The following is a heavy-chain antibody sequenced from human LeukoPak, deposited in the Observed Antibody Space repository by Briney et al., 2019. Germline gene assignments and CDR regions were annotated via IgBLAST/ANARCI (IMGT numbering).Heavy chain of an antibody. CDR1: GFTFSSYG. CDR2: ISYDGSNK. D-gene: IGHD1-14*01. CDR3: ANRNPYYFEY. J-gene: IGHJ4*02. Sequence: GGSLRLSCAASGFTFSSYGMHWVRQAPGKGLEWVAVISYDGSNKYYADSVKGRFTISRDNSKNTLYLQMNSLRAEDTAVYYCANRNPYYFEYWGQGTLVTVSS. V-gene: IGHV3-30*18.